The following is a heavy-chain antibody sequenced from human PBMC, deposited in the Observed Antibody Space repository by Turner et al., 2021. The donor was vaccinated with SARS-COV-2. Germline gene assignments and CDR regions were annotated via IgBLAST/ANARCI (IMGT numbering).Heavy chain of an antibody. D-gene: IGHD3-3*01. Sequence: QVQLVESGGGVVQPGRSLRLSCAASGFTFSDFAMHWFRQAPGKGLEWVALISYDGSNQYYADSVKGRFTISRDDSKNTLYLQMNSLSAEDTAVYHCARERRGYYAEYWGQGSLVTVSS. CDR1: GFTFSDFA. CDR3: ARERRGYYAEY. V-gene: IGHV3-30-3*01. J-gene: IGHJ4*02. CDR2: ISYDGSNQ.